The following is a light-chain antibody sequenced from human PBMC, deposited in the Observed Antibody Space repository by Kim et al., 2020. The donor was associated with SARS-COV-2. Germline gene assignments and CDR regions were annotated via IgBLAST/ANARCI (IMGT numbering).Light chain of an antibody. CDR2: EDK. CDR1: SGTIASNY. Sequence: NFMLTQPPSVSESPGKTVTISCTRSSGTIASNYVQWYQQRPGSAPTTVIYEDKKRPSGVSDRFSGSIHSSSNSASLSISGLKTEDESDYYCLSFDTNNHWVFGGGTQLTVL. V-gene: IGLV6-57*03. J-gene: IGLJ3*02. CDR3: LSFDTNNHWV.